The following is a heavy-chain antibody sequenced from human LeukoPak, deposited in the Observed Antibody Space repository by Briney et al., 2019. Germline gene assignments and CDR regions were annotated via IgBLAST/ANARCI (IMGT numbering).Heavy chain of an antibody. D-gene: IGHD3-3*01. CDR2: IYYSGST. V-gene: IGHV4-59*11. J-gene: IGHJ5*02. CDR3: ARDLGYDFPWFDP. Sequence: PSETLSLTCTVSGGSISSHYWSWIRQPPGQGLEWIGYIYYSGSTNYNPSLKSRVTISVDTSKNQFSLKLSSVTAADTAVYYCARDLGYDFPWFDPWGQGTLVTVSS. CDR1: GGSISSHY.